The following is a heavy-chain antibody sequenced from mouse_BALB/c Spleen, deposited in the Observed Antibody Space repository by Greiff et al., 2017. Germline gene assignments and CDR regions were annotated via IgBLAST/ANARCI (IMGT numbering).Heavy chain of an antibody. Sequence: EVQLVESGGDLVKPGGSLKLSCAASGFTFSSYGMSWVRQTPDKRLEWVATISSGGSTYYPDSVKGRFTISRDNARNILYLQMSSLRSEDTAMYYCARSSYYAMDYWGQGTSVTVSS. CDR1: GFTFSSYG. D-gene: IGHD1-1*01. CDR2: ISSGGST. J-gene: IGHJ4*01. CDR3: ARSSYYAMDY. V-gene: IGHV5-6-5*01.